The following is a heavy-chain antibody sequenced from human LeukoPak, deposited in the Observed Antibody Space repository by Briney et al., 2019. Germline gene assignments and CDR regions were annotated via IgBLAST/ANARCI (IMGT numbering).Heavy chain of an antibody. Sequence: PWGSLRLSCAASGFTFSQYAMHWVRQAPGKGLEWVAAKWYDGSNDYYADSVKGRFTISRDNSKNTLSLQMNSLRAEDTAVYYCAREADCSGGSCYRGAFDIWGQGTMVTVS. CDR2: KWYDGSND. CDR3: AREADCSGGSCYRGAFDI. V-gene: IGHV3-33*01. D-gene: IGHD2-15*01. J-gene: IGHJ3*02. CDR1: GFTFSQYA.